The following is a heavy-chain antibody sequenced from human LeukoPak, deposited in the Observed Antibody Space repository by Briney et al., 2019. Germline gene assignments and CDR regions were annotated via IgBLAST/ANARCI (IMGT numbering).Heavy chain of an antibody. CDR2: INPSGGST. Sequence: ASVKVSCKASGYTFTSYYMHWVRQAPGQGLEWMGIINPSGGSTSYAQKFQGRVTMTRDTSTSTVYMELSSLRSEDTAVYYCARDQTYSGSGIYTYFDSWGQGILVTVSS. CDR3: ARDQTYSGSGIYTYFDS. J-gene: IGHJ4*02. V-gene: IGHV1-46*01. CDR1: GYTFTSYY. D-gene: IGHD3-10*01.